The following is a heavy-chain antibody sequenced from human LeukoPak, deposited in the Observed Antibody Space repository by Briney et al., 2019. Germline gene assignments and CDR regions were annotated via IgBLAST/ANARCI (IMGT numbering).Heavy chain of an antibody. V-gene: IGHV3-33*01. D-gene: IGHD5-12*01. Sequence: GGSLRLSCAASGFTFSSYGMHWVRQAPGKGLEWVAVIWYDGSNKYYADSVKGRFTISRDNSKNTLYLQMNSLRAEDTAVYYCARESGGYYYYYYGMDVWGQGTTVTVSS. J-gene: IGHJ6*02. CDR1: GFTFSSYG. CDR3: ARESGGYYYYYYGMDV. CDR2: IWYDGSNK.